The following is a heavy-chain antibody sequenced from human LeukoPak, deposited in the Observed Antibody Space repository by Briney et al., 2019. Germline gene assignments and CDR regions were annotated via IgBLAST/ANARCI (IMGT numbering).Heavy chain of an antibody. J-gene: IGHJ4*02. V-gene: IGHV3-7*03. Sequence: GGSLRLSCAASGFTFSSYWMSWVRQAPGKGLEWVANIKQDGSEKYYVDSVKGRFTISRDNAKSSLFLQMNSLRAEDTAFYYCARNFGGGDSSGPYYWGQGTLVTVSS. CDR2: IKQDGSEK. CDR3: ARNFGGGDSSGPYY. CDR1: GFTFSSYW. D-gene: IGHD3-22*01.